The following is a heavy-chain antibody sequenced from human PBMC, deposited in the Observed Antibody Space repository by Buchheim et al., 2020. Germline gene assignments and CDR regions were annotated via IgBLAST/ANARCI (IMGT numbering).Heavy chain of an antibody. J-gene: IGHJ6*02. CDR3: ARDAPKVLMGIQDYYGMDV. CDR1: GGSISSYY. D-gene: IGHD2-8*01. V-gene: IGHV4-59*01. Sequence: QVQLQESGPGLVKPSETLSLTCTVSGGSISSYYWSWIRQPPGKGLEWIGYIYCSGSTNYNPSLKSRVTISVDTSKNQFSLKLSSVTAADTAVYYCARDAPKVLMGIQDYYGMDVWGQGTT. CDR2: IYCSGST.